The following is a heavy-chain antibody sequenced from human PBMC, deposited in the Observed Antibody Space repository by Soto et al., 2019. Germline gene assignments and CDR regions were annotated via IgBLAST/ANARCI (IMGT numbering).Heavy chain of an antibody. CDR2: ISAHNGNT. V-gene: IGHV1-18*01. J-gene: IGHJ4*02. CDR3: ARGRYGYY. CDR1: GYDFTTYG. Sequence: GASVKVSCKGSGYDFTTYGITWVRQAPGQGLEWMAWISAHNGNTNYAPNLQGRVTVTRDTSTSTAYIELRSLRSDDTAVYYCARGRYGYYWGQGDLVTVS. D-gene: IGHD1-1*01.